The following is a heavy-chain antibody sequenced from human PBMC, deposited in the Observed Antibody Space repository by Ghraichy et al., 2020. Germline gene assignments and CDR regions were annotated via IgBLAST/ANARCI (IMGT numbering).Heavy chain of an antibody. CDR3: ARGQPDYYAMDV. V-gene: IGHV6-1*01. J-gene: IGHJ6*04. CDR2: TYFRSRWIN. D-gene: IGHD5-12*01. CDR1: GDSVSGNGAA. Sequence: SQTLSLTCAISGDSVSGNGAAWNWIRHSPSRGLECLGRTYFRSRWINEYAVSMKSRVSIYPDTSKNQFSLQLTSVTPEDTAVYYCARGQPDYYAMDVWGKGTTVTVSS.